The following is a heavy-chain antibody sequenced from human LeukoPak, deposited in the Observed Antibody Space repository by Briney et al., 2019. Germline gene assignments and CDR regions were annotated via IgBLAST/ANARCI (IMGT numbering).Heavy chain of an antibody. V-gene: IGHV1-46*01. D-gene: IGHD3-22*01. CDR2: INPSGGST. Sequence: GASVKVSCKASGYTFTSYYMHWVRQAPGQGLEWMGIINPSGGSTSYAQKFQGRVTMTRDTSTSTVYMELRSLRSDDTAVYYCARALTYYYDSSGYSDYWGQGTLVTVSS. CDR1: GYTFTSYY. CDR3: ARALTYYYDSSGYSDY. J-gene: IGHJ4*02.